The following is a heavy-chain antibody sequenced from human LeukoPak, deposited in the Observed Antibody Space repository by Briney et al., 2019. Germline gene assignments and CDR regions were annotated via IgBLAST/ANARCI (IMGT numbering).Heavy chain of an antibody. V-gene: IGHV3-23*01. CDR3: ANPPTVTKTRFDP. D-gene: IGHD4-17*01. Sequence: PGGSLTLSCAASGFTFSSYAMSWVRQAPGKGLEGVSDISGSGGNTYYADSVKGRFTISRDNSKNTLYSQMNSLRAEDTAVYYCANPPTVTKTRFDPWGQGTLVTVSS. CDR1: GFTFSSYA. CDR2: ISGSGGNT. J-gene: IGHJ5*02.